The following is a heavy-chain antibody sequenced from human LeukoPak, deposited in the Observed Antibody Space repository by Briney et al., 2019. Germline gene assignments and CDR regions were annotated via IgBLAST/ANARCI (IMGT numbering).Heavy chain of an antibody. CDR3: AKGGIAVAASYYYYYMDV. Sequence: GGSLRLSCAASGFTFSSYGMSWVRQAPGKELEWVSAISGSGGSTYYADSVKGRFTISRDNSKNTLYLQMNSLRAEDTAVYYCAKGGIAVAASYYYYYMDVWGKGTTVTVSS. CDR1: GFTFSSYG. V-gene: IGHV3-23*01. D-gene: IGHD6-19*01. J-gene: IGHJ6*03. CDR2: ISGSGGST.